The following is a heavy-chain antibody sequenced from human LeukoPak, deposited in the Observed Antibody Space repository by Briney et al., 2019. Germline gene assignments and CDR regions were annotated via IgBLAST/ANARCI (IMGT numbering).Heavy chain of an antibody. CDR1: GFTFSSYW. V-gene: IGHV3-7*03. D-gene: IGHD2-2*01. Sequence: GGSLRLSCAASGFTFSSYWMTWVRQAPGKGLEWVANIKQDGSEQYYVDSVKGRFTISRDNAENSLYLQMNSLRIEDTAVYYCARAVSGAAAPFDSWGQGTLVTVSS. CDR2: IKQDGSEQ. J-gene: IGHJ4*02. CDR3: ARAVSGAAAPFDS.